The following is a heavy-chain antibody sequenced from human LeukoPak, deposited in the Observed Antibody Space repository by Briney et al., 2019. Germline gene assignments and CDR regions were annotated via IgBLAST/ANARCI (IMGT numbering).Heavy chain of an antibody. D-gene: IGHD3-10*01. Sequence: GGSLRLSCAASGFTFTSYAMTWVRQAPGKGLECVSGISNSGSSTYYAESVKGRFTISRDNSKKTLYLRLSSLRAEDTAVYYCANTMVRGSYNMDVWGQGNTVTVSS. CDR2: ISNSGSST. V-gene: IGHV3-23*01. J-gene: IGHJ6*02. CDR1: GFTFTSYA. CDR3: ANTMVRGSYNMDV.